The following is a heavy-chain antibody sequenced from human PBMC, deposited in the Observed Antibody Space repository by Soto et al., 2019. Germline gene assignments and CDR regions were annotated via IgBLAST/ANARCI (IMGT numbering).Heavy chain of an antibody. D-gene: IGHD3-3*01. Sequence: PGGSLRLSCAASGFTFDNYEMNWVRQAPGKGLEWVSYISSVGSTIYYADSVKGRFTISRDNSKNTLYLQMNSLRAEDTAVYYCAKALDYDFWSGYYYYGMDVWGQGTTVTVSS. CDR1: GFTFDNYE. CDR3: AKALDYDFWSGYYYYGMDV. J-gene: IGHJ6*02. CDR2: ISSVGSTI. V-gene: IGHV3-48*03.